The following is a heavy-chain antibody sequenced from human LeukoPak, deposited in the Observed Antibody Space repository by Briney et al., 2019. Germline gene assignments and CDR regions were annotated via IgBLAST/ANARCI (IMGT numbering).Heavy chain of an antibody. Sequence: SVKVSCKASGGTFISYAISWVRQAPGQGLEWMGGIIPIFGTANYAQRFQGRVTITADESTTTAYMELSRLRSDDTAVYYCARLRRSRLAEFDYWGQGTLVTVSS. CDR2: IIPIFGTA. D-gene: IGHD3-3*02. V-gene: IGHV1-69*01. CDR3: ARLRRSRLAEFDY. J-gene: IGHJ4*02. CDR1: GGTFISYA.